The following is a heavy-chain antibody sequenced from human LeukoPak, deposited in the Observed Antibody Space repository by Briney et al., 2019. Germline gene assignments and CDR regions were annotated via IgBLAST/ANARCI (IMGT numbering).Heavy chain of an antibody. D-gene: IGHD3-22*01. Sequence: SETLSLTCTVSGGSISSSSYYWGWIRQPPGKGLEWIGSIYYSGSTYYNPSLKSRVTISVDTSKNQFSLKLSSMTAADTAVYYCARMYDSSGYYYPFDYWGQGTLVTVSS. J-gene: IGHJ4*02. CDR1: GGSISSSSYY. CDR3: ARMYDSSGYYYPFDY. CDR2: IYYSGST. V-gene: IGHV4-39*07.